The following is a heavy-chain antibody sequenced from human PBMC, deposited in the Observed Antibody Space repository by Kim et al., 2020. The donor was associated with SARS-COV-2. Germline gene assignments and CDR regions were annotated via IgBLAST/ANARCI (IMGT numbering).Heavy chain of an antibody. CDR1: GLTFGDFG. CDR3: ATEKSGYAFDY. CDR2: IWFDGTND. Sequence: SLRLSCAASGLTFGDFGMHWVRQAPGKGLEWVAVIWFDGTNDCYADSVKGRFTISRDDSINTLYLQMNSLRAEDTALYFCATEKSGYAFDYWGQGTLVTGSS. D-gene: IGHD3-3*01. V-gene: IGHV3-33*01. J-gene: IGHJ4*02.